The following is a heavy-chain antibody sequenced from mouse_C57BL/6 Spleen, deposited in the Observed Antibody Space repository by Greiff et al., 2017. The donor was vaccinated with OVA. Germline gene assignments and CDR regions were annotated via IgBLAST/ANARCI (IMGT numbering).Heavy chain of an antibody. J-gene: IGHJ4*01. Sequence: QVQLQQPGAELVRPGSSVKLSCKASGYTFTSYWMDWVMQRPGQGLEWIGNINPYDSETIYTQKFKDKATLTVDKSSSTAYMQLSSLTSEDSAVYYCARLYYAMDYWGQGTSVTVSS. V-gene: IGHV1-61*01. CDR1: GYTFTSYW. CDR2: INPYDSET. CDR3: ARLYYAMDY.